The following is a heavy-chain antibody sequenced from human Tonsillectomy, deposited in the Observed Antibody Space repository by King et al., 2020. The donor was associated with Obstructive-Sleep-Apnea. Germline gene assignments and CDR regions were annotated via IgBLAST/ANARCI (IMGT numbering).Heavy chain of an antibody. V-gene: IGHV3-53*04. CDR1: GFTVSDNY. CDR2: IYRSGNT. J-gene: IGHJ4*01. Sequence: VQLVESGGGLVQPGGSLRLSCVASGFTVSDNYMSWVRQTPGKGLEWVSVIYRSGNTYYGDSVKGRFTISRHKSKNTLYLQINSLRPEDTAVYYCAREGAGSGREFDYGAEEPWSPSPQ. CDR3: AREGAGSGREFDY. D-gene: IGHD2-15*01.